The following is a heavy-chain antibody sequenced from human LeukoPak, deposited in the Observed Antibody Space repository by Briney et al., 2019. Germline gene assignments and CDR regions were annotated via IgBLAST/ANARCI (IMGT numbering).Heavy chain of an antibody. CDR3: AKDMVWFGDGEYMDV. CDR1: GFTLDDSG. Sequence: PGGSLRLSCAASGFTLDDSGMSWVRQAPGKGLEWVSGINWTGGSTGYADSVKGRFTISRDNAKNSLYLQMNSLRAEDTALYYCAKDMVWFGDGEYMDVWGKGTTATISS. D-gene: IGHD3-10*01. CDR2: INWTGGST. V-gene: IGHV3-20*04. J-gene: IGHJ6*03.